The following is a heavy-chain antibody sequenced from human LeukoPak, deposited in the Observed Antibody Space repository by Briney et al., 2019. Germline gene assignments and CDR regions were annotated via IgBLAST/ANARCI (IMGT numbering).Heavy chain of an antibody. V-gene: IGHV4-59*08. J-gene: IGHJ4*02. D-gene: IGHD5-24*01. CDR3: ARGRRDGYNLNY. CDR2: IYYSGST. Sequence: SETLSLTCTVSGGSISSYYWSWIRQPPGKGLEWIGYIYYSGSTNYNPSLKSRVTISVDTSKNRFSLKLSSVTAADTAVYYCARGRRDGYNLNYWGQGTLVTVSS. CDR1: GGSISSYY.